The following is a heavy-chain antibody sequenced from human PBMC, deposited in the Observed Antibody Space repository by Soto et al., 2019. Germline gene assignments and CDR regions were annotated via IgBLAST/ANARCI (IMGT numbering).Heavy chain of an antibody. CDR2: IIPIFGTA. CDR1: GGTFSSYA. J-gene: IGHJ6*02. CDR3: ARDGGGYDYGHYYYYYGMDV. V-gene: IGHV1-69*13. Sequence: GASVKVSCKASGGTFSSYAISWVRQAPGQGLEWMGGIIPIFGTANYAQKFQGRVTITADESTSTAYMELSSLRSEDTAVYYCARDGGGYDYGHYYYYYGMDVWGQGTTVTVSS. D-gene: IGHD5-12*01.